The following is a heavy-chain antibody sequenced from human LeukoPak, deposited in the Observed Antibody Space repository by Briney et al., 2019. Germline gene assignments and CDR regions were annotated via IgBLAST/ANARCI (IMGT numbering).Heavy chain of an antibody. Sequence: GGSLRLSCAASGFTFSSYWMAWVRQAPGKGLEWVSVISNSGGSTYYADSVKGRFTISRDNSKNTLYLQMNSLRAEDTAIYYCAKDRGYTLLYYFSYWGQGALVTVSS. J-gene: IGHJ4*02. CDR1: GFTFSSYW. D-gene: IGHD1-1*01. CDR2: ISNSGGST. V-gene: IGHV3-23*01. CDR3: AKDRGYTLLYYFSY.